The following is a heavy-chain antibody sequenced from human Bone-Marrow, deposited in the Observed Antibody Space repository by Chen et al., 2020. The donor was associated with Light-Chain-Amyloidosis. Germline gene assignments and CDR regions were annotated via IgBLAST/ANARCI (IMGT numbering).Heavy chain of an antibody. CDR2: IYPDDSEA. CDR3: ARRRDGYNFYS. Sequence: EVQREQSGPEVKKPGESLKISCKGSGYTFPNYWIGWVRQMPGKGLEWMGVIYPDDSEARYSPSFECQVTISADKSSTTAYLQWRSLKASDTAMYYCARRRDGYNFYSWGQGTLVTVSS. V-gene: IGHV5-51*01. D-gene: IGHD5-12*01. CDR1: GYTFPNYW. J-gene: IGHJ4*02.